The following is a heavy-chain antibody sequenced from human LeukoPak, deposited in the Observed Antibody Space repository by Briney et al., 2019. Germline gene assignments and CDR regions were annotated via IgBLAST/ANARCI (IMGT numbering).Heavy chain of an antibody. J-gene: IGHJ4*02. V-gene: IGHV4-59*01. CDR3: ARDRRDTSMVWDY. CDR2: IYYSGHT. Sequence: PSETLSLTCTVSGDSMSSYYWSWIRQPPGKGLEWIGYIYYSGHTNYNPSLKSRVTISVDTSKNQFSLKMRSVTAADTAVYYCARDRRDTSMVWDYWGRGTLVTVSS. D-gene: IGHD5-18*01. CDR1: GDSMSSYY.